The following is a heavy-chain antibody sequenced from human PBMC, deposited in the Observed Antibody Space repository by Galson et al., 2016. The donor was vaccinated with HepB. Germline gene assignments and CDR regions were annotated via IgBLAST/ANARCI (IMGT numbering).Heavy chain of an antibody. D-gene: IGHD2/OR15-2a*01. V-gene: IGHV3-72*01. CDR3: ARPSGKYSGGFDI. CDR2: TRNKVNSYTT. Sequence: SLRLSCAASGFRFSEHYMDWVRLAPGKGLEWVGRTRNKVNSYTTEYAASVKGRFTISRDDSKNSLSLQMNSLKTEDTALYYCARPSGKYSGGFDIWGQGTMVTVSS. J-gene: IGHJ3*02. CDR1: GFRFSEHY.